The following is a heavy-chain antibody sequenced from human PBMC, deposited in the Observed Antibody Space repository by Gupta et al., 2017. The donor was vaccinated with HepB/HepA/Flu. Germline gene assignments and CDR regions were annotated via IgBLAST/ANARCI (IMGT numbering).Heavy chain of an antibody. D-gene: IGHD3-10*01. CDR2: IYPGDSDT. V-gene: IGHV5-51*01. Sequence: YGQGFGYSFTDYWIGWVRQMPGQGLQWMGIIYPGDSDTRYSPSFQGQVTISADKSISTAYLKWSSLKASDTAMYYCARGQGSGRYGMDVWGQGTTVTVSS. J-gene: IGHJ6*02. CDR3: ARGQGSGRYGMDV. CDR1: GYSFTDYW.